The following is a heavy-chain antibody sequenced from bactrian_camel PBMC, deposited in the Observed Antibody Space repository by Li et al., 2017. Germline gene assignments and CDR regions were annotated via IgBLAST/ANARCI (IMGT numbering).Heavy chain of an antibody. CDR3: ATMTDLDQTGGGHWYWSY. CDR1: GYTYNRNC. D-gene: IGHD7*01. V-gene: IGHV3-2*01. CDR2: TSPDGRIT. Sequence: QVQLVESGGGSVQAGGSLRLSCAASGYTYNRNCMAWFRGALGMEREAVAITSPDGRITDYSDAVKGRFTMSRDNAKNPGYLQMNTLRSEDTALYYCATMTDLDQTGGGHWYWSYWGQGTQVTVS. J-gene: IGHJ4*01.